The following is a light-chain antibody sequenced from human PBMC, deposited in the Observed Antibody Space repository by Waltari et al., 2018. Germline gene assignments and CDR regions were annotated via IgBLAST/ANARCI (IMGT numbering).Light chain of an antibody. CDR2: DDS. Sequence: SYVLTQPPSVSVAPGRTATITCGGDNIVSQGVNWYQQRPGQAPVLVVYDDSDRPSDIPERFAGSISGNMATLTVSRVEAGDEAYYYCQVWDSSRDLVLIGGGTKLTVL. J-gene: IGLJ2*01. V-gene: IGLV3-21*03. CDR1: NIVSQG. CDR3: QVWDSSRDLVL.